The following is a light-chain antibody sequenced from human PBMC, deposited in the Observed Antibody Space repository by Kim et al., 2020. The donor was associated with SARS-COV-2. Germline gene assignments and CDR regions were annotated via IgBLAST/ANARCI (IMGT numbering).Light chain of an antibody. CDR3: QQSNKWPPWT. Sequence: SPGERATLSCRASQTINNKLVWYQQKPGQAPRLLIYDATTRATGIPARFIGGGSETDFTLTISSLQSEDFAVYYCQQSNKWPPWTFGQGTKVDIK. CDR2: DAT. J-gene: IGKJ1*01. CDR1: QTINNK. V-gene: IGKV3-15*01.